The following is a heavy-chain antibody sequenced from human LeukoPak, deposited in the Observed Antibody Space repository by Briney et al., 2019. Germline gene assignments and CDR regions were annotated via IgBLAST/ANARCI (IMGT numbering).Heavy chain of an antibody. Sequence: GGSLRLSCAASGFTVSSTYMTWARQPPGKGLEWVSVFYGGGTTYYADSVKGRFTISRDISKNTLYLQMNSLRDEDTAVYYCGRRFAVSSGFDLWGQGTLVTVSS. J-gene: IGHJ4*02. CDR1: GFTVSSTY. CDR2: FYGGGTT. CDR3: GRRFAVSSGFDL. D-gene: IGHD3-3*01. V-gene: IGHV3-66*02.